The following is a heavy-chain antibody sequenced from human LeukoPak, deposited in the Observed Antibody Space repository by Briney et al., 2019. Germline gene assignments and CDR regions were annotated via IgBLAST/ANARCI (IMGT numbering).Heavy chain of an antibody. CDR2: ISRSGVAT. D-gene: IGHD3-16*01. CDR1: GFTFTSFA. CDR3: ARVVAYGDY. J-gene: IGHJ4*02. Sequence: GGSLRLSCAASGFTFTSFAMSWVRQAPGKGLEWVSTISRSGVATYYANSVKGRFTISRDNSKNTVYLQMNSLRAEDTAVYYCARVVAYGDYWGQGTLVTVSS. V-gene: IGHV3-23*01.